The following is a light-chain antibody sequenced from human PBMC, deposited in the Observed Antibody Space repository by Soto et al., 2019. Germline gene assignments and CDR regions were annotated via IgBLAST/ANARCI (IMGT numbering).Light chain of an antibody. J-gene: IGKJ3*01. V-gene: IGKV3-11*01. Sequence: EIVLPHSPATLSLSPGERAPLSCRASQSVSSYLAWYQQKPGQAPRLLIYDASNRATGIPARFSGSGSGTDFTLTISSLEPEDFAVYYCQQRSNWPLTFGPGTRWIS. CDR1: QSVSSY. CDR2: DAS. CDR3: QQRSNWPLT.